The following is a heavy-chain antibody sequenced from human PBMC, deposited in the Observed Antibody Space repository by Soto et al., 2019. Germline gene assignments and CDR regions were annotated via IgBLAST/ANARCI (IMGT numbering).Heavy chain of an antibody. CDR2: IIPIFGTA. J-gene: IGHJ4*02. CDR3: ARDHQSDYYDSSGYYYDLGY. CDR1: GGTFSSYA. V-gene: IGHV1-69*13. D-gene: IGHD3-22*01. Sequence: SVKVSCKASGGTFSSYAISWVRQAPGQGLEWMGGIIPIFGTANYAQKFQGRVTITADESTSTAYMELSSLRSEDTAVYYCARDHQSDYYDSSGYYYDLGYWGQGTLVTVSS.